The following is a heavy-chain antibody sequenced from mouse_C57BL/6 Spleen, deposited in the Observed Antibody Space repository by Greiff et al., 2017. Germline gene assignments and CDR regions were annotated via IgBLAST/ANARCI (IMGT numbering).Heavy chain of an antibody. Sequence: EVHLVESGGGLVKPGGSLKLSCAASGFTFSDYGMHWVRQAPEKGLEWVAYISSGSSTIYYADTVKGRFTISRDNAKNTLFLQMTSLRSEDTAMYYCARDDYDLSWFAYWGQGTLVTVSA. J-gene: IGHJ3*01. V-gene: IGHV5-17*01. D-gene: IGHD2-4*01. CDR2: ISSGSSTI. CDR3: ARDDYDLSWFAY. CDR1: GFTFSDYG.